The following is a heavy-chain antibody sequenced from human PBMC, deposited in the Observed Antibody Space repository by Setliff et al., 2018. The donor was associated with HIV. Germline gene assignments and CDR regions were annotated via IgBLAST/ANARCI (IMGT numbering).Heavy chain of an antibody. CDR1: GYTFTSYN. D-gene: IGHD3-10*01. CDR2: MNPNSGNT. V-gene: IGHV1-8*03. J-gene: IGHJ3*02. CDR3: ARVRLSMVRGPFDAFDI. Sequence: ASVKVSCKASGYTFTSYNINWVRQATGQGLEWVQQATGQGLEWMGWMNPNSGNTDYAQKFQGRVTIARNTSISTAYMELSSLRSEDTAVYYCARVRLSMVRGPFDAFDIWGQGTMVTVSS.